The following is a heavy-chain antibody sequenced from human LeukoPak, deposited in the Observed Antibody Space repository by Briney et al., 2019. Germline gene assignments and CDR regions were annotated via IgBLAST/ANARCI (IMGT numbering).Heavy chain of an antibody. CDR2: INHSGST. CDR1: GGSFSGYY. J-gene: IGHJ6*02. Sequence: PSETLSLTCAVYGGSFSGYYWSWIRQPPGKGLEWIGEINHSGSTNYNPSLKSRVTISVDTSKNQFSLKLSSVTAADTAVYYCARDRGRDRGHVKYYYYYYGMDVWGQGTTVTVSS. CDR3: ARDRGRDRGHVKYYYYYYGMDV. D-gene: IGHD3-10*01. V-gene: IGHV4-34*01.